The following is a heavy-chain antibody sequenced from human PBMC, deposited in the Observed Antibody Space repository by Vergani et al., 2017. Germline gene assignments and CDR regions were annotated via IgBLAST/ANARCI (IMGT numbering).Heavy chain of an antibody. CDR3: AKGVTMVRGVIITFDYYYYYMDV. CDR1: GFTFSSYA. J-gene: IGHJ6*03. D-gene: IGHD3-10*01. Sequence: EVQLLESGGGLVQPGGSLRLSCAASGFTFSSYAMSWVRQAPGKGLEWVSAISGSGGSTYYADSVKGRFTISSDNSKNTLYLQMNSLRAEDTAVYYCAKGVTMVRGVIITFDYYYYYMDVWGKGTTVTVSS. CDR2: ISGSGGST. V-gene: IGHV3-23*01.